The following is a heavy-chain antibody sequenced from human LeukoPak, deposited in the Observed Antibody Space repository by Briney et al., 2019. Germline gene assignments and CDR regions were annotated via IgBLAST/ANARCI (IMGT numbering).Heavy chain of an antibody. Sequence: GGSLRLSCAASGFSFSSYSMNSVRQSPGKGLEWGSYISSGSSTIYYVDSVKGRFTISRDNAKNSLYLQMNSLRAEDTAVYYCARLGYSYGHTYFDYWGQGTLVTVSS. CDR3: ARLGYSYGHTYFDY. CDR2: ISSGSSTI. V-gene: IGHV3-48*01. CDR1: GFSFSSYS. J-gene: IGHJ4*02. D-gene: IGHD5-18*01.